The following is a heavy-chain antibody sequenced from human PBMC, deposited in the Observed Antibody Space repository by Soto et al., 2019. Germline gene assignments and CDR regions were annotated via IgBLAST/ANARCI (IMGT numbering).Heavy chain of an antibody. CDR1: GGSISSGGYS. CDR3: ARLRDGYNLRFDY. J-gene: IGHJ4*02. Sequence: SETLSLTCAVSGGSISSGGYSWSWIRQPPGKGLEWIGYIYHSGSTYHNPSLKSRVTISVDRSKNQFSLKLSSVTAADTAVYYCARLRDGYNLRFDYWGQGTLVTVSS. CDR2: IYHSGST. D-gene: IGHD5-12*01. V-gene: IGHV4-30-2*01.